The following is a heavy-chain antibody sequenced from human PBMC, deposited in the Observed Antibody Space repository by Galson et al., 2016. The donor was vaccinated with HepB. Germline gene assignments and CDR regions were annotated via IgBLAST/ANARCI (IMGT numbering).Heavy chain of an antibody. CDR1: GMTFSDSY. V-gene: IGHV3-11*01. J-gene: IGHJ4*02. CDR3: ANDQKPRGFDY. D-gene: IGHD3-10*01. CDR2: ISSASATI. Sequence: SLRLSCAASGMTFSDSYMSWIRQSPGRGLEWVAYISSASATISYADSVRGRFTISRDNRRSLLFLEMNSLRAEDTALYYCANDQKPRGFDYWGQGTLATVSS.